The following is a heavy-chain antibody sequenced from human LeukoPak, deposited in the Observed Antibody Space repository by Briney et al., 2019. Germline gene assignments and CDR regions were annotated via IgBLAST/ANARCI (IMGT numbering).Heavy chain of an antibody. CDR3: ARRAGAYSHPYDY. CDR1: GFTFSSYG. CDR2: IRYDGSNK. D-gene: IGHD4/OR15-4a*01. Sequence: PGGSLRLSCAASGFTFSSYGMHWVRQAPGKGLEWVAFIRYDGSNKYYADSVKGRFTISRDNSKNTLYLQMNSLRGEDTAVYYCARRAGAYSHPYDYWGQGTLVTVSS. J-gene: IGHJ4*02. V-gene: IGHV3-30*02.